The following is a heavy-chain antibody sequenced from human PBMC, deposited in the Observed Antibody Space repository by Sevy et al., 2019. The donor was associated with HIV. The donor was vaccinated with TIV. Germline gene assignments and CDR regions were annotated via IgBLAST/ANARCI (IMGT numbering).Heavy chain of an antibody. CDR2: IIPMFGTT. CDR1: GGTFSSYG. V-gene: IGHV1-69*13. CDR3: ARDHARRLTTPHYYYGMDV. Sequence: ASVKVSCKASGGTFSSYGINWVRQAPGQGPEWMGGIIPMFGTTHYAQNFQGRVTIAADEFTSTVYMELSSLRSEDTAVYYCARDHARRLTTPHYYYGMDVWGQWTTVTVSS. J-gene: IGHJ6*02. D-gene: IGHD6-25*01.